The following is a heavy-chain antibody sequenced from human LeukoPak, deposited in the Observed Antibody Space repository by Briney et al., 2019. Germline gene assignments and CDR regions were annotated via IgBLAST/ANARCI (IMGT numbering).Heavy chain of an antibody. J-gene: IGHJ4*02. V-gene: IGHV3-30-3*01. CDR3: ARDLAIAVAGTGLDY. Sequence: QPGGSLRLSCAASGFTFSSYAMHWVRQAPGKGLEWVAVISYDGSNKYYPDSVKGRFTISRDNSKNTLYLQMNSLRAEDTAVYYCARDLAIAVAGTGLDYWGQGTLVTVSS. CDR2: ISYDGSNK. D-gene: IGHD6-19*01. CDR1: GFTFSSYA.